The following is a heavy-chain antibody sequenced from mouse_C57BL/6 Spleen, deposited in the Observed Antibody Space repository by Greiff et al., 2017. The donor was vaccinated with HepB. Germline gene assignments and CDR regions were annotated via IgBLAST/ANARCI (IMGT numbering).Heavy chain of an antibody. J-gene: IGHJ3*01. V-gene: IGHV6-3*01. CDR1: GFTFSNYW. CDR3: TEGVGNYGGFAY. D-gene: IGHD2-1*01. Sequence: EVQGVESGGGLVQPGGSMKLSCVASGFTFSNYWMNWVRQSPEKGLEWVAQIRLKSDNYATHYAESVKGRFTISRDDSKSSVYLQMNNLRAEDTGIYYCTEGVGNYGGFAYWGQGTLVTVSA. CDR2: IRLKSDNYAT.